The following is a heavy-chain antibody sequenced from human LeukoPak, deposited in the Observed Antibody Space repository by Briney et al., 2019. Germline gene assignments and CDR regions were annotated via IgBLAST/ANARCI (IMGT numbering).Heavy chain of an antibody. J-gene: IGHJ5*02. D-gene: IGHD6-13*01. CDR2: IYHSGST. V-gene: IGHV4-30-2*01. Sequence: PSETLSLTCTVSGGSISSGGYYWSWIRQHPGKGLEWIGYIYHSGSTYYNPSLKSRVTISVDRSKNQFSLKLSSVTAADTAVYYCARGTRTEIAAAGTGFDPWGQGTLVTVSS. CDR1: GGSISSGGYY. CDR3: ARGTRTEIAAAGTGFDP.